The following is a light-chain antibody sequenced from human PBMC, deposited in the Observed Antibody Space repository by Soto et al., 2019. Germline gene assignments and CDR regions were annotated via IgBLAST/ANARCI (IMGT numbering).Light chain of an antibody. CDR2: AAS. J-gene: IGKJ1*01. Sequence: DIQMTQSPSTLSAGVGDRVTITCRASQSISTYINWYQQKAGKAPTLLIYAASSLQSGVPSRFSGGGSGTDFTLTINTLQPEDFANYFCQQCYSSPRTFGQGTQVEIK. V-gene: IGKV1-39*01. CDR1: QSISTY. CDR3: QQCYSSPRT.